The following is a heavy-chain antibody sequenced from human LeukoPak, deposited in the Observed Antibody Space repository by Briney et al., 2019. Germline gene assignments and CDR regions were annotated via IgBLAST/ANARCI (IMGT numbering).Heavy chain of an antibody. J-gene: IGHJ4*02. D-gene: IGHD1-26*01. CDR1: GGSFSGYY. CDR3: ARHLSIGSYYFDY. CDR2: INHSGST. V-gene: IGHV4-34*01. Sequence: SSETLSLTCAVYGGSFSGYYWSWIRQPPGKGLEWIGEINHSGSTNYNPSLESRVTISVDTSKNQFSLKLSSVTAADTAVYYCARHLSIGSYYFDYWGQGTLVTVSS.